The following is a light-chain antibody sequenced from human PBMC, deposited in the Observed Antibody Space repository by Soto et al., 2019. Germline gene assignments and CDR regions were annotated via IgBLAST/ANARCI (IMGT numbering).Light chain of an antibody. Sequence: DIQMTQSPSTLSASVGDRVTITCRASQSISSWLAWYQQKPGKAHKLLIYKASSLESGVPSRFSGSGSGTEFTLTISSLQPDDFAPYYCEQYNSYSGTFGQGTKVEIK. CDR3: EQYNSYSGT. J-gene: IGKJ1*01. CDR2: KAS. V-gene: IGKV1-5*03. CDR1: QSISSW.